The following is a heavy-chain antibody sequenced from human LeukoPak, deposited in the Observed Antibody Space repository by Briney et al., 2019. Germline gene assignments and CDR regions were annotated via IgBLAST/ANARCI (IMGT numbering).Heavy chain of an antibody. V-gene: IGHV1-46*01. Sequence: ASVKVSCKASGYTFTNYYVHWVRQAPGQGLEWMGIIKPSGGGTSYALKFQGRVTMTRDTSTSTAYMEPSSLRSEDTAVYYCARDHFDSSGYYNLLGYFEHWGQGTLVTVSS. CDR2: IKPSGGGT. CDR1: GYTFTNYY. J-gene: IGHJ1*01. CDR3: ARDHFDSSGYYNLLGYFEH. D-gene: IGHD3-22*01.